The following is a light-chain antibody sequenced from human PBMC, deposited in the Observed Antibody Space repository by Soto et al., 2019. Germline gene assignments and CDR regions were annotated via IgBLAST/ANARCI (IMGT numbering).Light chain of an antibody. CDR3: QKAYIFQLT. Sequence: DIQMTQFPSSVSASVGDRVTITCRASQPLGAWLAWYQPKPGKAPTLLIYATSTLESGVPSRFSGSGSWTEITPTISNLQPEDFDTYYWQKAYIFQLTFGGGTRVEIK. V-gene: IGKV1-12*01. CDR2: ATS. CDR1: QPLGAW. J-gene: IGKJ4*01.